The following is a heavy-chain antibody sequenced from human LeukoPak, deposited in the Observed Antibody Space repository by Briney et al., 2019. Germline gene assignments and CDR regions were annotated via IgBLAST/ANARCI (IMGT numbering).Heavy chain of an antibody. CDR3: AKVGLVLLWFGDPNWGNYFDY. CDR1: GFSFSDYY. J-gene: IGHJ4*02. Sequence: GGSLRLSCAASGFSFSDYYMSWVRQAPGKGLEWVSAISGSGGSTDYADSVKGRFTISRDNSKNTLYLQMNSLRAEDTAVYYCAKVGLVLLWFGDPNWGNYFDYWGQGTLVTVSS. V-gene: IGHV3-23*01. D-gene: IGHD3-10*01. CDR2: ISGSGGST.